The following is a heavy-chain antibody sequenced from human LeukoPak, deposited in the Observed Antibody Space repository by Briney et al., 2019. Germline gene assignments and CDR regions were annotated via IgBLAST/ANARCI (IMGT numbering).Heavy chain of an antibody. V-gene: IGHV4-30-4*01. Sequence: SQTLSLTCTVSGGSISSGDYYWSWIRQPPGKGLEWIGYTYYSGSTYYNPSLKSRVTISVDTSKNQFSLKLSSVTAADTAVYYCAREGTVTTEANWFDPWGQGTLVTVSS. CDR3: AREGTVTTEANWFDP. D-gene: IGHD4-17*01. CDR2: TYYSGST. CDR1: GGSISSGDYY. J-gene: IGHJ5*02.